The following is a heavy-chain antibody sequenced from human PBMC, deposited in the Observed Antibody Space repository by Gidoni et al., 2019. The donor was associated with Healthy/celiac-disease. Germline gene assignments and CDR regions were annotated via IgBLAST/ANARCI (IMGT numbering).Heavy chain of an antibody. CDR2: INTFGDP. D-gene: IGHD1-26*01. Sequence: EVQLVESGGGLVQPGGSLRLSCAVSGFTVSSYDLHWVRQAPGKGLQWVSSINTFGDPFYPGSVKGRFTISREKAKNSLYLQMNSLRAGDTAVYYCARWGVGAFDIWGQGTMVTVSS. V-gene: IGHV3-13*05. J-gene: IGHJ3*02. CDR3: ARWGVGAFDI. CDR1: GFTVSSYD.